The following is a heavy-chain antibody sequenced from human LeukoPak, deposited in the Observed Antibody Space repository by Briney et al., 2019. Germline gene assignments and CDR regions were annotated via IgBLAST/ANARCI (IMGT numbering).Heavy chain of an antibody. CDR2: ISRSGDTT. D-gene: IGHD1-26*01. CDR1: GFTFSNYA. CDR3: ARLAPPTTYYYSGMDV. J-gene: IGHJ6*02. V-gene: IGHV3-23*01. Sequence: GGSLRLSCEASGFTFSNYAMSWVRQAPGKGLEWVSSISRSGDTTYYADSVKGRLTISRDNSKNTLYLQMSSLGAEDTAVYYCARLAPPTTYYYSGMDVWGQGTTVTVSS.